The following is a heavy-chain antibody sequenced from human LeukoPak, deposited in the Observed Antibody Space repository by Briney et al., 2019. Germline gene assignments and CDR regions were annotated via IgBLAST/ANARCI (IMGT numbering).Heavy chain of an antibody. Sequence: EASVKVSCKASGYTFTSYDINWVRQATGQGLEWMGWMNPNSGNTGYAQNFQGRVTMTRNTSISTAYMELSSLRSEDTAVYYCARGPPFLWLGDLLPTDDYWAREPWSPSP. J-gene: IGHJ4*02. CDR3: ARGPPFLWLGDLLPTDDY. D-gene: IGHD3-10*01. CDR1: GYTFTSYD. V-gene: IGHV1-8*01. CDR2: MNPNSGNT.